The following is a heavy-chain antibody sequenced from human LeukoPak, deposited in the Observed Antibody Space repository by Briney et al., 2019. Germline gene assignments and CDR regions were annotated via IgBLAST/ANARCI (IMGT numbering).Heavy chain of an antibody. CDR2: VSSDGSHT. CDR1: GFIFSTST. V-gene: IGHV3-30*04. CDR3: STELTGNTFDY. D-gene: IGHD1-26*01. J-gene: IGHJ4*02. Sequence: GGSLRLSCAASGFIFSTSTMPWVRQAPGKGLEWVAAVSSDGSHTYYADSVKGRFTISRDNSKNTLYLLLNSVRLEDAAVYSCSTELTGNTFDYWGQGTLVTVSS.